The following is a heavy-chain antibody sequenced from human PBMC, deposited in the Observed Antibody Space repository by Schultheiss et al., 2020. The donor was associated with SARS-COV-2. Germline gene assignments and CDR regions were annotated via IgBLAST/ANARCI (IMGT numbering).Heavy chain of an antibody. D-gene: IGHD1-14*01. V-gene: IGHV4-59*12. Sequence: SETLSLTCTVSGGSISSYYWSWIRQPPGKGLEWIGYIHHSAGTNYNPSLKSRVTISVDTSKNQFSLKLSSVTAADTAVYYCARGREATTYGMDVWGQGTTVTVSS. J-gene: IGHJ6*02. CDR3: ARGREATTYGMDV. CDR2: IHHSAGT. CDR1: GGSISSYY.